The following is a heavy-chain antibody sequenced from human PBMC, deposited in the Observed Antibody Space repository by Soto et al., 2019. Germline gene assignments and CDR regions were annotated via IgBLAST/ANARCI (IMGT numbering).Heavy chain of an antibody. V-gene: IGHV1-46*01. J-gene: IGHJ4*02. CDR1: GDTFTDYY. D-gene: IGHD2-21*02. CDR3: SRGGHVVVVTAAWDY. CDR2: VNPSGGHT. Sequence: QVQLMQSGAEVKKPGASVKVSCKASGDTFTDYYIHWVRQAPGQGLEWMGTVNPSGGHTTYAHHCLGRVTMTRDTSTSTIYMALSSLTSDDTAIYYCSRGGHVVVVTAAWDYWGQGTLVTVSS.